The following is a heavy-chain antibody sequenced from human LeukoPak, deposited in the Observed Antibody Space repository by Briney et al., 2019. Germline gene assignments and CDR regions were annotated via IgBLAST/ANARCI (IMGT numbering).Heavy chain of an antibody. CDR2: ISSSSSTI. Sequence: GGCLRLSCAASGFTFSSYSLNWVRQAPGKGLEWVSYISSSSSTIYYADSVKGRFTISRDNAKNSLYLQMNSLRAEDTAVYYCARVGAVAGTNFWGQGNLVTVSS. J-gene: IGHJ4*02. V-gene: IGHV3-48*01. D-gene: IGHD6-19*01. CDR1: GFTFSSYS. CDR3: ARVGAVAGTNF.